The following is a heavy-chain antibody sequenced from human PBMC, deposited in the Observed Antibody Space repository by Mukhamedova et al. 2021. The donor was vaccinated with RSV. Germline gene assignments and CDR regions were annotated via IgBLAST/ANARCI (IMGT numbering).Heavy chain of an antibody. J-gene: IGHJ4*02. Sequence: GSTYYADSVKGRFTISRDNSKNTLYLQVNSLRAEDTAVYYCAKALEGNVDTGDYWGQGTLVTVSS. CDR2: GST. CDR3: AKALEGNVDTGDY. D-gene: IGHD5-18*01. V-gene: IGHV3-23*01.